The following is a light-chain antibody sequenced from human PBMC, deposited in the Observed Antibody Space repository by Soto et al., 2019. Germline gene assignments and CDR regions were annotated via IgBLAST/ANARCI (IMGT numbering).Light chain of an antibody. Sequence: QSALTQPASVSGSPGQSITIPCTGSSSDVGNYDYVSWYQQHPGKAPRLMIYHVSYRPSGVSYRFSGSKSGNTASLTISGLQAEDEAEYYCISYTTSGTYVFGSGTKVTVL. CDR2: HVS. CDR3: ISYTTSGTYV. V-gene: IGLV2-14*01. CDR1: SSDVGNYDY. J-gene: IGLJ1*01.